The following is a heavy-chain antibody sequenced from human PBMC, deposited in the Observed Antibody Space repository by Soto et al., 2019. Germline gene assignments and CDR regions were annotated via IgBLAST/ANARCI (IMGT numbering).Heavy chain of an antibody. Sequence: QVQLVQSGGEEKKPGASVKVSCKAFGYTFTNYGISWVRQAPGQGLEWMGWIRPNNGNTKYAQKIQGRVTMTTDTSTSTAYMDLRSLISDDTAVYYCARGRAATLAAAGHDYWGQGTLVTVSS. D-gene: IGHD6-13*01. CDR2: IRPNNGNT. CDR1: GYTFTNYG. J-gene: IGHJ4*02. CDR3: ARGRAATLAAAGHDY. V-gene: IGHV1-18*01.